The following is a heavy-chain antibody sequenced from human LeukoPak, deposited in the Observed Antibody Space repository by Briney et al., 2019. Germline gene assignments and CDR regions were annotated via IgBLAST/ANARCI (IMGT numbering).Heavy chain of an antibody. Sequence: SETLSLTCAVYGVSFSGYYWSWIRQPPGKGLEWIGEINHSVSTNYNPSLKSRVTISVDTSKNQSSLKLSSVTAADTAVYYCARFRPGRITMVRGVILDAFDIWGQGTMVTVSS. CDR1: GVSFSGYY. J-gene: IGHJ3*02. CDR3: ARFRPGRITMVRGVILDAFDI. CDR2: INHSVST. V-gene: IGHV4-34*01. D-gene: IGHD3-10*01.